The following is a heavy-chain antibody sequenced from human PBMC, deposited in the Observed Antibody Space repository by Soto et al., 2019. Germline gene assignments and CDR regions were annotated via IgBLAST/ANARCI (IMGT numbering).Heavy chain of an antibody. CDR3: ARDWAAAGPFDY. CDR2: ISAYNGNT. CDR1: GYTFTSYG. D-gene: IGHD6-13*01. Sequence: ASVKVSCKASGYTFTSYGISWVRQAPGQGLEWMGWISAYNGNTNYAQKLQGRVTMTTDTSTSTAYMELRSLRSDDTAVYHCARDWAAAGPFDYWGQGTLVTGSS. V-gene: IGHV1-18*01. J-gene: IGHJ4*02.